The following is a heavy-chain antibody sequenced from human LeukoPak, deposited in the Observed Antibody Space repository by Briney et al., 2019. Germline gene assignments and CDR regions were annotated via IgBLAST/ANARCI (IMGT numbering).Heavy chain of an antibody. J-gene: IGHJ4*02. D-gene: IGHD5-24*01. CDR1: GFTFSSYA. Sequence: EGSLRLSCAASGFTFSSYAMHWVRQAPGKGLEWVAVISYDGSNKYYADSVKGRFTISRDNSKNTLYLQMNSLRAEDTAVYYCASSDGYNPEFDYWGQGTLVTVSS. CDR3: ASSDGYNPEFDY. CDR2: ISYDGSNK. V-gene: IGHV3-30-3*01.